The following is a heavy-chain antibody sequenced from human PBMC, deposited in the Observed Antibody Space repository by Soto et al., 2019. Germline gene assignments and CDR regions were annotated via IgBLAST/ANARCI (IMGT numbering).Heavy chain of an antibody. D-gene: IGHD6-19*01. CDR3: ARDSGGWYVFDY. Sequence: TGGSLRLSCAASGFPFSSYWMHWVRQAPGKGLVWVSRINSDGSSTSYADSVKGRFTISRDNAKNTLYLQMNSLRAEDTAVYYCARDSGGWYVFDYWGQGTLVTVSS. V-gene: IGHV3-74*01. CDR2: INSDGSST. CDR1: GFPFSSYW. J-gene: IGHJ4*02.